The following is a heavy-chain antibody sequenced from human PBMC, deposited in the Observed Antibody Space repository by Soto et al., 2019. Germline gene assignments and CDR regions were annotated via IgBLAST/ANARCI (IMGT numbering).Heavy chain of an antibody. J-gene: IGHJ4*02. D-gene: IGHD6-13*01. CDR1: GFTLSTYW. CDR3: GTADRGTAAGGTVQ. CDR2: IKQDGSEK. V-gene: IGHV3-7*01. Sequence: EVQVVESGGGLVQPGGSLRLSCAASGFTLSTYWMTWVRQAPGKGLEWVANIKQDGSEKYYVDSVKGRFTVSGDNAKNALCLQMNSLRTEDTAVYYCGTADRGTAAGGTVQGGQGTLVTVSS.